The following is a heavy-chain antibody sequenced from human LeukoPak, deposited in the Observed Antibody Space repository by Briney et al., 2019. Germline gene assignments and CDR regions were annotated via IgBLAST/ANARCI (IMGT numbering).Heavy chain of an antibody. Sequence: SETLSLTCTVSGYSISSGYYWGWIRQPPGKGLEWIGSIYHSGSTYYNPSLKSRVTISVDTSKNQFSLKLSSVTAADTAVYYCARVAVITALDYWGQGTLVTVSS. V-gene: IGHV4-38-2*02. CDR2: IYHSGST. D-gene: IGHD3-22*01. CDR3: ARVAVITALDY. J-gene: IGHJ4*02. CDR1: GYSISSGYY.